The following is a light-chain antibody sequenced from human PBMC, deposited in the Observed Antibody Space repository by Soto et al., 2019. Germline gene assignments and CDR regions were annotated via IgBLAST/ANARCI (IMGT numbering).Light chain of an antibody. J-gene: IGLJ1*01. CDR3: SSYTDSSTL. Sequence: QSVLTQPASVFGSPGQSITISCTGTSSDVGSYNYVSWYQQHPGKAPKLMIYGVSDRPSGISSRFSGSKSGNTASLTISGLQTEDEADYYCSSYTDSSTLFGTGTKVTVL. CDR2: GVS. V-gene: IGLV2-14*01. CDR1: SSDVGSYNY.